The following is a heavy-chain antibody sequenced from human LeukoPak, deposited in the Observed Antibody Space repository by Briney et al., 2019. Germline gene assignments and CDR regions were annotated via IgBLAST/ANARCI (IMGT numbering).Heavy chain of an antibody. D-gene: IGHD4/OR15-4a*01. V-gene: IGHV3-48*03. Sequence: PGGSLRLSCAASGFTFSSYEMNWVRQAPGKGLEWASYISSSGSTIYYADSVKGRFTISRDNAKNSLYLQMNSLRAEDTAVYYCARQNGAGWFIDHWGQGTLVTVSS. CDR2: ISSSGSTI. CDR1: GFTFSSYE. J-gene: IGHJ4*02. CDR3: ARQNGAGWFIDH.